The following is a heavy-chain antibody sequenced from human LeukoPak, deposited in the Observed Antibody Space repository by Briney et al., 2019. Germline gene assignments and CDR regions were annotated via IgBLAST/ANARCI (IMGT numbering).Heavy chain of an antibody. J-gene: IGHJ5*02. CDR3: ARDSSGWYHWFDP. V-gene: IGHV3-7*01. D-gene: IGHD6-19*01. CDR1: GLTFSGFW. CDR2: IKQDGNTK. Sequence: GGSLRLSCAASGLTFSGFWMSWVRQAPGKGLEWVANIKQDGNTKYYVDSVKGRFTISRDNGKNSLYLQMDSLRAEDTAVYYCARDSSGWYHWFDPWGQGTLVTVSS.